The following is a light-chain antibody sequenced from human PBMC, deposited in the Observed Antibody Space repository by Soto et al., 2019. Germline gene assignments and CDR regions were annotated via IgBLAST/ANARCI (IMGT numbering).Light chain of an antibody. J-gene: IGLJ2*01. Sequence: QPVLTQSPSASASLGASVKCTCTLSSGHSSYAIAWHQQQPEKGPRYLMKLNSDGSHSKGDGIPDRFSGSSSGAERYLTISSLQSEDEADYYCQTWGTDIVVFGGATKLTVL. CDR3: QTWGTDIVV. CDR1: SGHSSYA. CDR2: LNSDGSH. V-gene: IGLV4-69*01.